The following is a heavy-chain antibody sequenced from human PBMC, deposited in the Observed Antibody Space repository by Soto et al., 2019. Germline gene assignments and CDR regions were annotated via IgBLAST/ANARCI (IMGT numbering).Heavy chain of an antibody. CDR1: GGSISSSSYY. V-gene: IGHV4-39*01. D-gene: IGHD3-3*01. CDR3: ARGGVYDFWSGTTGGFDP. CDR2: IYYSGST. Sequence: QLQLQESGPGLVKPSETLSLTCTVSGGSISSSSYYWGWIRQPPGKGLEWIGSIYYSGSTYYNPSLKSRVTISVDTSKNQFSLKLSSVTAADTAVYYCARGGVYDFWSGTTGGFDPWGQGTLVTVSS. J-gene: IGHJ5*02.